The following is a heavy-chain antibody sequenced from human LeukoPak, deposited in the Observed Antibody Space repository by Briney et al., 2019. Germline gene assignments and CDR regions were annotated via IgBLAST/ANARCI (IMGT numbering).Heavy chain of an antibody. J-gene: IGHJ4*02. CDR2: VIGSGGNT. CDR3: ARGGLYKFDY. V-gene: IGHV3-23*01. CDR1: GFTFSSYG. Sequence: GGSLRLSCAASGFTFSSYGMHWVRQAPGKGLEWVSTVIGSGGNTYYADSVRGRFTISRDNSKNTLYLQINSLGADDTAVYYCARGGLYKFDYWGQGTLVTVSS. D-gene: IGHD1-14*01.